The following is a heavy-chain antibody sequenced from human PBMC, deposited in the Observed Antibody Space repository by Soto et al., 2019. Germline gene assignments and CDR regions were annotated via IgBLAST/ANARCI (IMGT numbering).Heavy chain of an antibody. Sequence: GGSLRLSCAASGFTFSSYWMSWVRQAPGKGLEWVANIKQDGSEKYYVDSVKGRFTISRDNAKNSLYLQMNSLRAEDTAVYYCEGVAPAANDAFDIWGQGTMVTVSS. D-gene: IGHD2-2*01. CDR2: IKQDGSEK. CDR1: GFTFSSYW. J-gene: IGHJ3*02. V-gene: IGHV3-7*04. CDR3: EGVAPAANDAFDI.